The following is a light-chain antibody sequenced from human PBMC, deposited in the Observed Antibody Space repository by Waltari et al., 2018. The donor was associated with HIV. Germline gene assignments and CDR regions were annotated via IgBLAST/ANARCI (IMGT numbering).Light chain of an antibody. CDR2: GNN. CDR1: SSNIGAGFD. CDR3: QAYDSSLSGWV. V-gene: IGLV1-40*01. Sequence: QSVLTQPPSVSGAPGQRVTISCTGSSSNIGAGFDVHWYQQLPGTAPRLLIYGNNHRPSGVPDRFSGSKSGTSASLAITGLQAEDEADYDCQAYDSSLSGWVFGGRTKLTVL. J-gene: IGLJ3*02.